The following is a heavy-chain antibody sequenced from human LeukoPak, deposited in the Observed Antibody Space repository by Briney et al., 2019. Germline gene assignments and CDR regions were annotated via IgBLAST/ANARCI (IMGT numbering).Heavy chain of an antibody. CDR2: IKSNADGGTP. J-gene: IGHJ4*02. D-gene: IGHD2/OR15-2a*01. CDR3: TTFYHEYSPY. CDR1: GFSFMNAW. Sequence: GGSLRLSCAASGFSFMNAWMILVRQAPGKGLEWVGRIKSNADGGTPDYVAPARGRFTISRDDSKNTLYLQMNSLKTEDTAVYYCTTFYHEYSPYWGRGTLVTVSS. V-gene: IGHV3-15*01.